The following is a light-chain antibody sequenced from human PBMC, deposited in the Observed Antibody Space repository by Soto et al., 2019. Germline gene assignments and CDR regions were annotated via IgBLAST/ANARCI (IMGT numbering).Light chain of an antibody. V-gene: IGLV2-14*01. J-gene: IGLJ3*02. CDR2: GVS. CDR3: SSYTFSNTWV. CDR1: NSDIGGHNF. Sequence: QSALTQPASVSESLGQSITISGSGTNSDIGGHNFVSWHQQLPGKTPKVLIYGVSNRPSGISNRFSGSKSGNTASLTISGLQAEDEADYYCSSYTFSNTWVFGGGTKLTVL.